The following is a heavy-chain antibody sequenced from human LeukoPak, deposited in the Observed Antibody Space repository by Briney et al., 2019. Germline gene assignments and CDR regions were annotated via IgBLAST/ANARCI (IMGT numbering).Heavy chain of an antibody. CDR2: ISYDGSNK. Sequence: GGSLRLSCAASGFTFSSYAMHWVRQAPGKGLEWVALISYDGSNKYYADSVKGRFTISRDNSKNTLYLQMNSLRSDDTAVYYCARANYYGSGSSDAFDIWGQGTMVTVSS. CDR1: GFTFSSYA. D-gene: IGHD3-10*01. CDR3: ARANYYGSGSSDAFDI. V-gene: IGHV3-30*04. J-gene: IGHJ3*02.